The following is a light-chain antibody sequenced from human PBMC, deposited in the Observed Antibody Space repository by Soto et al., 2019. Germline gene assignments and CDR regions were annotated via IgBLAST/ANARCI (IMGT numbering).Light chain of an antibody. J-gene: IGKJ4*01. V-gene: IGKV3-20*01. CDR3: QQYGSSPLT. Sequence: DIVLTQSPGTLSLSPGERAPLSCRASQSVSSSYLAWYQQKPGQAPRLLIYGASSRATGIPDRFRGSGSGTDFTLTISRLEPEDFAVYYGQQYGSSPLTCGGGTKVEIK. CDR2: GAS. CDR1: QSVSSSY.